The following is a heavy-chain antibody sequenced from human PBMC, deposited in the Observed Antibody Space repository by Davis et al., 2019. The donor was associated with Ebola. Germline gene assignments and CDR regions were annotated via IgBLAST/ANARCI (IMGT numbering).Heavy chain of an antibody. CDR2: ISWNSGSI. V-gene: IGHV3-9*01. J-gene: IGHJ5*02. Sequence: GGSLRLSCAASGFTFDDYAMHWVRQAPGKGLEWVSGISWNSGSIGYADSVKGRFPISRDNAKNSLYLQMNSLRAEDTALYYCAKGGYQLLLCWFDPWGQGTLVTVSS. CDR3: AKGGYQLLLCWFDP. D-gene: IGHD2-2*01. CDR1: GFTFDDYA.